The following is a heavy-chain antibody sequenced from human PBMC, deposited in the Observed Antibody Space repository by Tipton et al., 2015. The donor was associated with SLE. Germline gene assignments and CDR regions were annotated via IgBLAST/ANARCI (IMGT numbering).Heavy chain of an antibody. Sequence: TLSLTCNVSGVSITSGGYYWSWISPRPGTGPEWIGSIYYSGSTYYNPSLKSRVTIYVDTSKNQFSLKLSSVTAADTAVYYCARALNNGWRLGDRFDPWGQGTLVTVSS. CDR3: ARALNNGWRLGDRFDP. D-gene: IGHD5-24*01. CDR2: IYYSGST. J-gene: IGHJ5*02. V-gene: IGHV4-39*01. CDR1: GVSITSGGYY.